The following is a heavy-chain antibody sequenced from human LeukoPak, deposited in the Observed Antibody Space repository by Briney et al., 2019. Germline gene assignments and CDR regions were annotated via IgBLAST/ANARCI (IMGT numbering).Heavy chain of an antibody. J-gene: IGHJ4*02. CDR3: ARGVAGTLDY. CDR1: GFTFSSSW. V-gene: IGHV3-74*01. CDR2: LNSDGSSI. D-gene: IGHD6-19*01. Sequence: GGSLRLSCAASGFTFSSSWMHWVRQVPGKGLVWVSRLNSDGSSINYADSVKGRFTISRDNAENTLYLQMNSLRVEDTAAYYCARGVAGTLDYWGQGTLVTVSS.